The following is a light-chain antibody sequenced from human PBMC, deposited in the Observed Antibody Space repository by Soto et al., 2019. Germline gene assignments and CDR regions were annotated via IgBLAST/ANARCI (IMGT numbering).Light chain of an antibody. CDR3: QQYADWPKP. Sequence: DIQMTQCPSSLSASVGDRVTITCRASQSISTNLNWYQEKSGKAPKLLIYAASFLKSGVPSRFSGSGSGTEFTLTISSLQSEDFAVYFCQQYADWPKPFGQGTK. CDR1: QSISTN. J-gene: IGKJ1*01. CDR2: AAS. V-gene: IGKV1-39*01.